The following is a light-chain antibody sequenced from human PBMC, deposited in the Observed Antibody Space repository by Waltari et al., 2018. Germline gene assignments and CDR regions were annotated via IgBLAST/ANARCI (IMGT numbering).Light chain of an antibody. Sequence: ILMPPPPATSSAPPGSTATPCCRAHQNNNNNVAWYQQKPGQAPRLLIYGVSTRATGIPARFGGSGSGTEFTLTISSLQSDDVAVYYCQQYDTGLWTFGQGTKVEIK. CDR3: QQYDTGLWT. CDR2: GVS. CDR1: QNNNNN. V-gene: IGKV3-15*01. J-gene: IGKJ1*01.